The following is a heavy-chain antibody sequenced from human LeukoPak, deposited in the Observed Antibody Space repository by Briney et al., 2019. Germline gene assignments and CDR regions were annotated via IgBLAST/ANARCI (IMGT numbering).Heavy chain of an antibody. CDR1: GYTFTSYY. Sequence: VASVKVSCKASGYTFTSYYIHWVRQAPGQGLEWMGIINPSGGSTTYAQKFQGRVAMTWDTSTSRVYMEVSSLRSEDTAVYYCARTYSSSDEFDYWGQGTLVTVSS. CDR3: ARTYSSSDEFDY. V-gene: IGHV1-46*01. D-gene: IGHD6-13*01. J-gene: IGHJ4*02. CDR2: INPSGGST.